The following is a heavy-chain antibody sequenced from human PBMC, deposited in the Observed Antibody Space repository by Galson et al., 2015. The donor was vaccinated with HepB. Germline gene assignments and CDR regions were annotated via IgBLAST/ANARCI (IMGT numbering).Heavy chain of an antibody. Sequence: SLTCTVSGGSISSDFWTWIRQSPGKGLEWIGYTSYSGSTNYIPSLKSRVTMSVDTSKNQFSLKLSSVTAADTAVYYCARSPENSYGVGYWGQGTLVTVSS. D-gene: IGHD5-18*01. CDR1: GGSISSDF. J-gene: IGHJ4*02. CDR2: TSYSGST. V-gene: IGHV4-59*01. CDR3: ARSPENSYGVGY.